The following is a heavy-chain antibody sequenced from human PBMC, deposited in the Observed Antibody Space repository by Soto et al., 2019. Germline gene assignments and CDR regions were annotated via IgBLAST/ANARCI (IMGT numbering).Heavy chain of an antibody. CDR1: GFTFSSYG. Sequence: GGSLRRSCAASGFTFSSYGMHWVRQAPGKGLEWVAVIWYDGSNKYYADSVKGRFTISRDNSKNTLYLQMNSLRAEDTAVYYCARGPHRVGATITEYFQHWGQGTLVTVSS. CDR3: ARGPHRVGATITEYFQH. CDR2: IWYDGSNK. D-gene: IGHD1-26*01. J-gene: IGHJ1*01. V-gene: IGHV3-33*01.